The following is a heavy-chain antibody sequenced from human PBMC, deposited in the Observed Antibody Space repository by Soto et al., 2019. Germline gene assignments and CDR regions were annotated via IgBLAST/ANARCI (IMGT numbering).Heavy chain of an antibody. D-gene: IGHD6-25*01. Sequence: PLSLACSVAGGCISRGGYYWCWNRQHPGKGLEWIGYIYYSGSTYYNPSLKSRVTISVDTSKNQFSLKLSSVTAADTAVYYCARAGYLQRSFDYWGQGTLVTVSS. CDR2: IYYSGST. J-gene: IGHJ4*02. CDR3: ARAGYLQRSFDY. V-gene: IGHV4-31*03. CDR1: GGCISRGGYY.